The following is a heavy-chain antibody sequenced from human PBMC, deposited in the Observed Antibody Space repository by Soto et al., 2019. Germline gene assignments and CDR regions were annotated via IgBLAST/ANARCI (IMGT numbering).Heavy chain of an antibody. D-gene: IGHD6-19*01. CDR2: IWYDGSNK. V-gene: IGHV3-33*01. J-gene: IGHJ6*02. Sequence: GGSLRLSCAASGFTFSSYGMHWVRQAPGKGLEWVAVIWYDGSNKYYADSVKGRFTISRDNSKNTLYLQMNSLRAEDTAVYYCASDLGPSHSSGWLGHYYYYYGMDVWGQGTTVTVYS. CDR1: GFTFSSYG. CDR3: ASDLGPSHSSGWLGHYYYYYGMDV.